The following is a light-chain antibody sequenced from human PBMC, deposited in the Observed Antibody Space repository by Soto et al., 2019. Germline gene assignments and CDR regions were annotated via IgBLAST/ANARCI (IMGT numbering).Light chain of an antibody. CDR2: DVS. CDR1: SSDVGGYNY. V-gene: IGLV2-14*01. J-gene: IGLJ2*01. CDR3: SSYTSSSTRV. Sequence: QSALIQTASVSGSPGQSITISCTGTSSDVGGYNYVSWYQQHPGKAPKLMIYDVSNRPSGVSNRFSGSKSGNTASLTISGLQAEDEADYYCSSYTSSSTRVFGGGTKLTVL.